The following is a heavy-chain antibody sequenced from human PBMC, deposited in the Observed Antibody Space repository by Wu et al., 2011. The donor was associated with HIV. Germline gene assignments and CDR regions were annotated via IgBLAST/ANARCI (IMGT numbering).Heavy chain of an antibody. V-gene: IGHV1-46*01. D-gene: IGHD1-26*01. Sequence: KPSGHALPTSRITWVRQAPGQRLEWMGVINPSGGSTTYAQKFQGRVTMTRDTSTSTAYLVVNSLRPDDTAIYYCAMIRGGHFNDYWGQGTLVTVSS. CDR3: AMIRGGHFNDY. CDR1: GHALPTSR. CDR2: INPSGGST. J-gene: IGHJ4*02.